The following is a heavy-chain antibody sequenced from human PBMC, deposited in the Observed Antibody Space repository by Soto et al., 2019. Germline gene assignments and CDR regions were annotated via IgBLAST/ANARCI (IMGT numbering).Heavy chain of an antibody. CDR3: AKVPWGPAKGGYGMDV. J-gene: IGHJ6*02. D-gene: IGHD2-2*01. V-gene: IGHV1-46*01. Sequence: ASVKVSCKASGYTFTSYYMHWVRQAPGQGLEWMGIINPSGGSTSYAQKFQGRVTMTRDTSTSTVYMELSSLRSEDTAVYYCAKVPWGPAKGGYGMDVWGQGTTVTVSS. CDR1: GYTFTSYY. CDR2: INPSGGST.